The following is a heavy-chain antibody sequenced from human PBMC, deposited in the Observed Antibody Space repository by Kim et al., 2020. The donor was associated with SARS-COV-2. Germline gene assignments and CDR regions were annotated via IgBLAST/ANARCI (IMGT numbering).Heavy chain of an antibody. Sequence: AQQFQERVTITRDMSTSSAYMGLSSLRSEDTAVYYCAADPEWELLPNFDYWGQGTLVTVSS. D-gene: IGHD1-26*01. CDR3: AADPEWELLPNFDY. J-gene: IGHJ4*02. V-gene: IGHV1-58*01.